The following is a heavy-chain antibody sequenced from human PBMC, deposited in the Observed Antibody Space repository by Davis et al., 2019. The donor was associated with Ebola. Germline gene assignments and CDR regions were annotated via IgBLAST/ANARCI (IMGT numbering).Heavy chain of an antibody. CDR2: LDSDGSTT. V-gene: IGHV3-74*01. CDR3: VRGYYGMDV. J-gene: IGHJ6*02. Sequence: PGGSLRLSCAASGFIFSSYEMTWVRQAPGGGLEWVSRLDSDGSTTNYADSVKGRFTISRDNAKNTLYLQMNSLRAEDTAVYYCVRGYYGMDVWGQGTTVTVSS. CDR1: GFIFSSYE.